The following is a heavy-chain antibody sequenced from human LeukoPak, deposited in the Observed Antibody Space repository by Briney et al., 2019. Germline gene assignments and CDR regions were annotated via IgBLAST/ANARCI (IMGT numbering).Heavy chain of an antibody. V-gene: IGHV1-69*04. D-gene: IGHD5-24*01. CDR3: ARDVEMATVDY. Sequence: ASVKVSCKASGGTFSSYAISWVRQTPGQGLEWMGRIIPIFGIANYAQKFQGRVTITADNSTSTAYMELSSLRSEDTAVYYCARDVEMATVDYWGQGTLVTVSS. CDR1: GGTFSSYA. J-gene: IGHJ4*02. CDR2: IIPIFGIA.